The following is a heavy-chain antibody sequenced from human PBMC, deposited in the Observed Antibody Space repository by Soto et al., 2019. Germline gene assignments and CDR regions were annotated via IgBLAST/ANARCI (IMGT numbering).Heavy chain of an antibody. CDR2: VYWNDDA. CDR3: ARGLASLPVFAFDI. V-gene: IGHV2-5*01. CDR1: GISLSTSGVG. J-gene: IGHJ3*02. Sequence: QITLKGSGPTLVKPTQTLTLTCTLSGISLSTSGVGLGWIRQTPGKALERLALVYWNDDAHYSPSLRSRLTITKDTSKNQAVLTMTNMHPVDTATYYCARGLASLPVFAFDIWGQGTVVTVSS.